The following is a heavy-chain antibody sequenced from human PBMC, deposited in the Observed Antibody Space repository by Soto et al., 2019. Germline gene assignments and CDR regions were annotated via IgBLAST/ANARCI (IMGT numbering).Heavy chain of an antibody. CDR2: ISSSSSYI. CDR3: ARDAHIVLMVYAAYYFDY. CDR1: GFTFSSYS. Sequence: GGSLRLSCAASGFTFSSYSMNWVRQAPGKGLEWVSSISSSSSYIYYADSVKGRFTISRDNAKNSLYLQMNSLRAEDTAVYYCARDAHIVLMVYAAYYFDYWGQGTLVTVSS. D-gene: IGHD2-8*01. J-gene: IGHJ4*02. V-gene: IGHV3-21*01.